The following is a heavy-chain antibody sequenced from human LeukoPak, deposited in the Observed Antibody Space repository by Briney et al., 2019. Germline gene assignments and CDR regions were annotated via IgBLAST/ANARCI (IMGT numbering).Heavy chain of an antibody. J-gene: IGHJ4*02. CDR3: ARGYSGSYGRFDY. CDR1: GGSISSYY. CDR2: IYYSGST. Sequence: SETLSLTCTVSGGSISSYYWSWIRQPPGKGLEWIGYIYYSGSTNYNPSLKSRVTISVDTSKNQFSLKLSSVTAADTAVYYCARGYSGSYGRFDYWGQGTLVTVSS. D-gene: IGHD1-26*01. V-gene: IGHV4-59*01.